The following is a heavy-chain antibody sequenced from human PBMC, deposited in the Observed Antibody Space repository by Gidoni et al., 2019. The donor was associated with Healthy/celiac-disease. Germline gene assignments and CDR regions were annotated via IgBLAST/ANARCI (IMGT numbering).Heavy chain of an antibody. CDR3: ARDMAGYYDSKGAFDI. CDR2: INHSGST. Sequence: QVQLQQWGAGLLKPSETLSLISAVYGGSLSGYYWSWIRQPPGKGLEWIGEINHSGSTNYNPSLKSRVTISVDTSKNQFSLKLSSVTAADTAVYYCARDMAGYYDSKGAFDIWGQGTMVTVSS. J-gene: IGHJ3*02. CDR1: GGSLSGYY. V-gene: IGHV4-34*01. D-gene: IGHD3-22*01.